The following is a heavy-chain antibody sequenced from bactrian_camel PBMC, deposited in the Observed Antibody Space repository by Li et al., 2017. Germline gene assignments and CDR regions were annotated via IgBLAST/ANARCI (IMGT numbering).Heavy chain of an antibody. D-gene: IGHD6*01. CDR1: TGTFRSAC. V-gene: IGHV3S53*01. J-gene: IGHJ4*01. Sequence: HVQLVESGGGSVQAGGSLRLSCAASTGTFRSACMGWLCQAPGEEREGVASLNNYGRTSYADSVKGRFTISKDSARNTVYLQMNNLQPEDTATYYCAEGRGSRGEHCYSLNYWSQGTQVTVS. CDR3: AEGRGSRGEHCYSLNY. CDR2: LNNYGRT.